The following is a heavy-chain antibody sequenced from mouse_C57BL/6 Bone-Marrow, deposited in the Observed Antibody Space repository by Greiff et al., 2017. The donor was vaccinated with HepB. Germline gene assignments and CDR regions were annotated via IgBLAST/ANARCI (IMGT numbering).Heavy chain of an antibody. Sequence: EVHLVESGGGLVKPGGSLKLSCAASGFTFSSYAMSWVRQTPEKRLEWVATISDGGSYTYYPDNVKGRFTISRDNAKNNLYLQMSHLKSEDTAMYYCARDTPHYYGIAYWGQGTLVTVSA. V-gene: IGHV5-4*01. D-gene: IGHD1-1*01. CDR3: ARDTPHYYGIAY. CDR1: GFTFSSYA. J-gene: IGHJ3*01. CDR2: ISDGGSYT.